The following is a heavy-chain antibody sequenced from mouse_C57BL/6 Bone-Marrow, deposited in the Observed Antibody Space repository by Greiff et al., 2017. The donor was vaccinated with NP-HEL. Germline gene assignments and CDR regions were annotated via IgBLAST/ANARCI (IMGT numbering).Heavy chain of an antibody. D-gene: IGHD1-1*01. CDR2: ISSGGSYT. Sequence: DVMLVESGGDLVKPGGSLKLSCAASGFTFSSYGMSWVRQTPDKRLEWVATISSGGSYTYYPDSVKGRFTISRDNAKNTLYLEMSSLKSEDTAMYYCARVLYYYGSSWVAYWGQGTLVTVSA. CDR1: GFTFSSYG. V-gene: IGHV5-6*02. J-gene: IGHJ3*01. CDR3: ARVLYYYGSSWVAY.